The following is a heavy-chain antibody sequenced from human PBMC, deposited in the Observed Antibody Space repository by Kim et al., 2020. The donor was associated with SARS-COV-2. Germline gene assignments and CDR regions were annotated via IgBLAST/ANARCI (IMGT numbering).Heavy chain of an antibody. J-gene: IGHJ6*03. CDR1: GYSFTSYW. D-gene: IGHD2-2*02. CDR2: IYPGDSDT. Sequence: GESLKISCKGSGYSFTSYWIGWVRQMPGKGLEWMGIIYPGDSDTRYSPSFQGQVTISADKSISTAYLQWSSLKASDTAMYYCARLSDIVVVPAAIPNHYYMDVWGKGTTVTVSS. CDR3: ARLSDIVVVPAAIPNHYYMDV. V-gene: IGHV5-51*01.